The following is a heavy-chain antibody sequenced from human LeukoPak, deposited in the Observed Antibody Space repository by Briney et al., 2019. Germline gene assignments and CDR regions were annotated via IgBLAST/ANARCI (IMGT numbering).Heavy chain of an antibody. CDR1: GFTFSSYA. CDR3: ARGGERVTHYYMDV. Sequence: GGSLRLSCAASGFTFSSYAMHWVRQAPGKGLEWVAVISYDGSNKYYAGSVKGRFTISRDNSKNTLYLQMNSLRAEDTAVYYCARGGERVTHYYMDVWGKGTTVTVSS. D-gene: IGHD2-21*01. J-gene: IGHJ6*03. CDR2: ISYDGSNK. V-gene: IGHV3-30-3*01.